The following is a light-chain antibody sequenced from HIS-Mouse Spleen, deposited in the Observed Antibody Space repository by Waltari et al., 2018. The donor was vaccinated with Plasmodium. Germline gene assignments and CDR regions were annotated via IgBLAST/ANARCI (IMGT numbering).Light chain of an antibody. CDR3: YSTDSSGNHRV. Sequence: SYELTQPPSVSVSPGHTARITCSGDALPNTYASWYQQKSGQAPVLVIYEDSKRPSGIPERFSGSSSGTMATLTISGAQVEDEADYYCYSTDSSGNHRVFGGGTKLTVL. CDR2: EDS. V-gene: IGLV3-10*01. CDR1: ALPNTY. J-gene: IGLJ3*02.